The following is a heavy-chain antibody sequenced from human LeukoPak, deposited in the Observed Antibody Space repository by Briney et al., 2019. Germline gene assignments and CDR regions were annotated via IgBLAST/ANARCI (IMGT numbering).Heavy chain of an antibody. V-gene: IGHV3-30*02. CDR3: AKDEVGITIFGVAQSAGSDAFDI. J-gene: IGHJ3*02. D-gene: IGHD3-3*01. Sequence: GGSPRLSCAASGFTFSSYGMHWVRQAPGKGLEWVAFIRYDGSNKYYADSVKGRFTISRDNSKNTLYLQMNSLRAEDTAVYYCAKDEVGITIFGVAQSAGSDAFDIWGQGTMVTVS. CDR1: GFTFSSYG. CDR2: IRYDGSNK.